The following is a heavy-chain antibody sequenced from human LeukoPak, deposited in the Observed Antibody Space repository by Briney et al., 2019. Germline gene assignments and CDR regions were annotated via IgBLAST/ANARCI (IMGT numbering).Heavy chain of an antibody. CDR2: IYSGGNT. V-gene: IGHV3-53*01. Sequence: GGSLRLSCAASGCSVSNYYMSWVRQAPGKGLEWVSVIYSGGNTYYTDSVKGRFTISRDNPKNTVFLQMGSLRGEDTAVYYCARCYYDGSGFYYYFDYWGQGTLVTVSS. J-gene: IGHJ4*02. CDR3: ARCYYDGSGFYYYFDY. D-gene: IGHD3-22*01. CDR1: GCSVSNYY.